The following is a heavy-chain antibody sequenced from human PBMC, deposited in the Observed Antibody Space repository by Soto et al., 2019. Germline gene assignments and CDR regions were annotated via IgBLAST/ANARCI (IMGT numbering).Heavy chain of an antibody. CDR3: ARDLAGGIPDY. Sequence: EVQLVESGGGLVQPGGSLKRSWVASGFTLSRYSMNWVRQAPGKGLEWVSYISRSSSTIYYADSVKGRSTISRDNAENSLYLPMNSLRAEDTAVYYCARDLAGGIPDYWGHGTRVTVSS. D-gene: IGHD6-13*01. J-gene: IGHJ4*01. CDR2: ISRSSSTI. CDR1: GFTLSRYS. V-gene: IGHV3-48*01.